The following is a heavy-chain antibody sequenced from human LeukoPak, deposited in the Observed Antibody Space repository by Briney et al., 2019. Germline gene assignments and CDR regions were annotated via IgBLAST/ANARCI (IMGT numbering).Heavy chain of an antibody. CDR3: TRVRQGDYFEF. CDR2: VRNKPNGYTT. V-gene: IGHV3-72*01. Sequence: GGSLRLSCAASGFSISDHYMDWVRQAPGKGLEWVGRVRNKPNGYTTDYGTSVKGRFTISRDDSKNSLYLQMNSLTSEDTAVYYCTRVRQGDYFEFGGQGTLVSVSS. CDR1: GFSISDHY. J-gene: IGHJ4*02.